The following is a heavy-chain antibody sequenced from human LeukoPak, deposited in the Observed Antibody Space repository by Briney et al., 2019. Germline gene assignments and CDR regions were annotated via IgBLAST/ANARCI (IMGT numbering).Heavy chain of an antibody. D-gene: IGHD3-22*01. Sequence: ASVKVSCKASGYTFTGYYMHWVRQAPGQGLEWMGWINPNSGGTNHAQKFQGRVTMTRDTSISIAYMELSRLRSDDTAVYYCARDKSREGYYYDSSGPRGDWYFDLWGRGTLVTVSS. CDR1: GYTFTGYY. CDR3: ARDKSREGYYYDSSGPRGDWYFDL. V-gene: IGHV1-2*02. J-gene: IGHJ2*01. CDR2: INPNSGGT.